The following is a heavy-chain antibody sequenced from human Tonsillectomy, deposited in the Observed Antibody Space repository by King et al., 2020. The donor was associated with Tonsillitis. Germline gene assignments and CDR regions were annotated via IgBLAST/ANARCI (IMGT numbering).Heavy chain of an antibody. D-gene: IGHD6-13*01. CDR1: GYNFTNYW. V-gene: IGHV5-51*01. CDR3: AGHEAGGWAPFDY. J-gene: IGHJ4*02. Sequence: EVQLVESGAEVKKPGESLKISCKGSGYNFTNYWIAWVRQMPGKGLEWMGIIYPGDSDIRYSPSFQGQVTISADKSISTAYLQWSSLKASDTAMYYCAGHEAGGWAPFDYWGQGTLVTVSS. CDR2: IYPGDSDI.